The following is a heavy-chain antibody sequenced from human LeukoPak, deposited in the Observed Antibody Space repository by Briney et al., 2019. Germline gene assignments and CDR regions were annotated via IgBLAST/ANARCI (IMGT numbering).Heavy chain of an antibody. Sequence: GGSLRLSCAASGFTFSSYAMSWVRQAPGKGLEWVSAIGGSGGSTYYADSVKGRFTISRDNSKNTLYLQMNSLRAEDTAVYYCAKGYCSSTSCSPYYYYGMDVWGQGTTVTVSS. CDR3: AKGYCSSTSCSPYYYYGMDV. CDR2: IGGSGGST. CDR1: GFTFSSYA. J-gene: IGHJ6*02. V-gene: IGHV3-23*01. D-gene: IGHD2-2*01.